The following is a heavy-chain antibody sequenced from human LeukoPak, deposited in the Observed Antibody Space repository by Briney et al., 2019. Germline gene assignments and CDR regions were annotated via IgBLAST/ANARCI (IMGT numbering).Heavy chain of an antibody. Sequence: PSETLSLTCAASGGSISSGGYSWSWIRQPPGKGLEWIGYIYHSGGTYYNPSLKSRVTISVDRSKNQFSLKLSSVTAADTAVYYCARGYDILTGFDYWGQGTLVTVSS. V-gene: IGHV4-30-2*01. CDR2: IYHSGGT. J-gene: IGHJ4*02. D-gene: IGHD3-9*01. CDR3: ARGYDILTGFDY. CDR1: GGSISSGGYS.